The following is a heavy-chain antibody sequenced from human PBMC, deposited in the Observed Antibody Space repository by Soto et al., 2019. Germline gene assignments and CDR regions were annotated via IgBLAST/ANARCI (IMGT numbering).Heavy chain of an antibody. CDR2: IYTSGST. V-gene: IGHV4-4*07. Sequence: SETLSLTCTVSGGSISSYYWSWIRQPAGKGLEWIGRIYTSGSTNYNPSLKSRVTMSVDTSKNQFSLKLSSVTAADTAVYYCAVVTAIRFGYYFDYWGQGTLVTVSS. CDR3: AVVTAIRFGYYFDY. J-gene: IGHJ4*02. D-gene: IGHD2-21*02. CDR1: GGSISSYY.